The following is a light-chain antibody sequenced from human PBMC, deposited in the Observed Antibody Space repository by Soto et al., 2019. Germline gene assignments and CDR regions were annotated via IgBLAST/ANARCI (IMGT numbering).Light chain of an antibody. CDR2: AAS. CDR3: QPSSSTPVT. Sequence: DIQMTQSPSSLSASVGDRVTITCRASQRISSYLHWYQQKPGKAPQVVIYAASSLQSWVPSRFSGSRSGTEFTLTITSLQPEDFATYYCQPSSSTPVTFGGGTKVEV. V-gene: IGKV1-39*01. CDR1: QRISSY. J-gene: IGKJ4*01.